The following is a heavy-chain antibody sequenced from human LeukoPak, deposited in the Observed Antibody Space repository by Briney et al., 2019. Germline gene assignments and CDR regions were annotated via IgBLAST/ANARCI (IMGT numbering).Heavy chain of an antibody. CDR2: IYYSGST. Sequence: SETLSLTCTVSGGSISSYYWGWIRQPPGKGLEWIGSIYYSGSTYYNPSLKSRVTISVDTSKNQFSLKLSSVTAADTAVYYCARHPMGGPTYYFDYWGQGTLVTVSS. D-gene: IGHD2-15*01. V-gene: IGHV4-39*01. J-gene: IGHJ4*02. CDR3: ARHPMGGPTYYFDY. CDR1: GGSISSYY.